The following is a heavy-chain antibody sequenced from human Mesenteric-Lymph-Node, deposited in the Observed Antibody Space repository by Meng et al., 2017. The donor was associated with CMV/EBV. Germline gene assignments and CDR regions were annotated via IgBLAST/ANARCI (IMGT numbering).Heavy chain of an antibody. CDR2: INPSGGST. Sequence: ASVKVSCKASGYTFTSYYMHWVRQAPGQGLEWMGIINPSGGSTSYAQKFQGRVTMTRDTSISTAYMELSSLRSDDTALYYCARVKVAGTFYFQHWGQGTPVTVSS. J-gene: IGHJ1*01. CDR1: GYTFTSYY. CDR3: ARVKVAGTFYFQH. V-gene: IGHV1-46*01. D-gene: IGHD6-19*01.